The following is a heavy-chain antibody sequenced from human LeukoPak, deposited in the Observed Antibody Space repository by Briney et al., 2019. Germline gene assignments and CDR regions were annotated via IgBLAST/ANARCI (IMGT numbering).Heavy chain of an antibody. CDR3: ARSRIAVAPADF. J-gene: IGHJ4*02. V-gene: IGHV4-59*12. Sequence: SETLSLTYTVSGGSIGSFYWSWIRQPPGKGLEWIGYIYYTGSTNYNPSLKSRVTISVDTSKNQFSLNLSSVTAADTAIYYCARSRIAVAPADFWGQGILVTVSS. D-gene: IGHD6-19*01. CDR2: IYYTGST. CDR1: GGSIGSFY.